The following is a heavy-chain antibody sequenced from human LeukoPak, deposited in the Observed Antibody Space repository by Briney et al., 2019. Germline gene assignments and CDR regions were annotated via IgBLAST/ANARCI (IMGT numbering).Heavy chain of an antibody. Sequence: GRSLRLSCAASGFTFDDYTMHWVRQAPGKGMEWVSLISWDGGSTYYADSVKGRFTISRDNSKNSLYLQMNSLRTEDTALYYCAKDQTNYYDSSGYYQPTIDYWGQGTLVTVSS. CDR3: AKDQTNYYDSSGYYQPTIDY. CDR1: GFTFDDYT. V-gene: IGHV3-43*01. CDR2: ISWDGGST. D-gene: IGHD3-22*01. J-gene: IGHJ4*02.